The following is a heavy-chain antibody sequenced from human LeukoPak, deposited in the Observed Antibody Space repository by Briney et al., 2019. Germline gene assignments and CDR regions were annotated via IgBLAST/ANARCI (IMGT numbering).Heavy chain of an antibody. V-gene: IGHV3-21*01. CDR1: GFTFSSYS. D-gene: IGHD6-13*01. J-gene: IGHJ4*02. Sequence: GESLRLSCAASGFTFSSYSMNWVRQAPGKGLEWVSSISSSSSYIYYADSVKGRFIISRDNAKNSLYLQMNSLRAEDTAVYYCAREGGLGSSFQWGEGTLVTVS. CDR3: AREGGLGSSFQ. CDR2: ISSSSSYI.